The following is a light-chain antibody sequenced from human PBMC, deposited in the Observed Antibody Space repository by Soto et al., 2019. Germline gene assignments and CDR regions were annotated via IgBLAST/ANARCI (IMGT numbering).Light chain of an antibody. CDR3: LLSYSGAMV. CDR1: TGAVTSGHY. J-gene: IGLJ2*01. V-gene: IGLV7-46*01. Sequence: QAVVTQEPSLTVSPGGTVTLTCGSSTGAVTSGHYPYWFQQKPGQAPKTLIYDTNNKHSWTPARFSGSLLGGKAALTLSGAQPEDEADYCCLLSYSGAMVFGGGTKVTVL. CDR2: DTN.